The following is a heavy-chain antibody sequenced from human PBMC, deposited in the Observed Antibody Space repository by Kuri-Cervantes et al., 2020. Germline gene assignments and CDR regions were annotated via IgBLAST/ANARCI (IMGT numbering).Heavy chain of an antibody. CDR3: AADLYFYGDYPDYFDY. V-gene: IGHV1-69*05. J-gene: IGHJ4*02. CDR2: IIPIFGTA. Sequence: SVKVSCKASGGTFSSYAISWVRQAPGQGLEWMGGIIPIFGTANYAQKFQERVTITRDMSTSTAYMELSSLRSEDTAVYYCAADLYFYGDYPDYFDYWGQGTLVTVSS. D-gene: IGHD4-17*01. CDR1: GGTFSSYA.